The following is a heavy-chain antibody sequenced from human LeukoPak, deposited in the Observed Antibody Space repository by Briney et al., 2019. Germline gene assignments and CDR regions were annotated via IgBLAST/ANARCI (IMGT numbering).Heavy chain of an antibody. D-gene: IGHD3-22*01. V-gene: IGHV3-23*01. CDR2: ISGSGGST. J-gene: IGHJ4*02. CDR1: GFTFSTFA. Sequence: PGGSLRLSCAASGFTFSTFAISWVRQAQGKGLEWVSAISGSGGSTYYADSVKGRFTISRDNSKNTLYLQMNSLRAEDTAVYYCAKERDYYDSSGYSDYWGQGTLVTVSS. CDR3: AKERDYYDSSGYSDY.